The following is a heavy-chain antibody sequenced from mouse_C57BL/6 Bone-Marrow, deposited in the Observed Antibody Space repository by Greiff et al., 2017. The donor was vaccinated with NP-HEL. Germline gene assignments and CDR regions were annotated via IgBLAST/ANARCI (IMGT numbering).Heavy chain of an antibody. J-gene: IGHJ1*03. CDR3: AKNAWYFDV. CDR2: IWSGGST. Sequence: VMLVESGPGLVQPSQSLSITCTVSGFSLTSYGVHWVRQPPGKGLEWLGVIWSGGSTDYNAAFISRLSISKDNSKSQVFFKMNSPQADDTAINYCAKNAWYFDVWGTGTTVTVSS. CDR1: GFSLTSYG. V-gene: IGHV2-4*01.